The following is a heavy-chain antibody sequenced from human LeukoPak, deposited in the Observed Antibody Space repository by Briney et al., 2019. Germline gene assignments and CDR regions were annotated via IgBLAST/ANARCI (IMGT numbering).Heavy chain of an antibody. CDR1: GFTFRSHA. J-gene: IGHJ1*01. Sequence: GGSLRLSCEASGFTFRSHAMHWVRQAPGKGLEWVGFIWYDGNTKNYGDSVKGRFTVSRDNAKNSLYLQMNSLRAEDTAVYYCARVNPTNSGFYTYWGQGTLVTVSS. D-gene: IGHD3-22*01. CDR2: IWYDGNTK. CDR3: ARVNPTNSGFYTY. V-gene: IGHV3-33*01.